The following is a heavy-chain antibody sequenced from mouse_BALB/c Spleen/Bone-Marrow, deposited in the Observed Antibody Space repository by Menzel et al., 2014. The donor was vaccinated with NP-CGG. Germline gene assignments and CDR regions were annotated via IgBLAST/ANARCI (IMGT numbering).Heavy chain of an antibody. D-gene: IGHD2-10*02. CDR1: GFSLTDYG. CDR2: IWGDGTT. Sequence: VQLQQSGPGLVAPSQSLSITCTVSGFSLTDYGINWVRQPPGKGLEWLGMIWGDGTTDYNSALRSRLSINKDNSRSQVFLKMNSLQTDDTARYYCAREKYGNYYDMGYWGQGTSVTVSS. CDR3: AREKYGNYYDMGY. J-gene: IGHJ4*01. V-gene: IGHV2-6-7*01.